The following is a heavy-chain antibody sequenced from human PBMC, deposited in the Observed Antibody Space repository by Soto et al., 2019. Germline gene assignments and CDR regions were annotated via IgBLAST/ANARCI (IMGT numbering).Heavy chain of an antibody. CDR2: IYPRGGTT. CDR1: GYNFASHY. D-gene: IGHD3-22*01. V-gene: IGHV1-46*01. J-gene: IGHJ6*02. Sequence: ASVKVSCKASGYNFASHYMHWVRQAPGQGLQCMGLIYPRGGTTIYAQKFQGRVTMTRDTSTHTFYMELSSLRSEDTAMYYCARVGYSSTGTTFHYHGLDVWGQGTTVTVSS. CDR3: ARVGYSSTGTTFHYHGLDV.